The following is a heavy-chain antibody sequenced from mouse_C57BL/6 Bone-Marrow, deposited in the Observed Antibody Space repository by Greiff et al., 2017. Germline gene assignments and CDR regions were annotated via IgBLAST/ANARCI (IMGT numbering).Heavy chain of an antibody. V-gene: IGHV1-69*01. CDR2: IDPSDSYT. D-gene: IGHD3-2*02. Sequence: QVQLQQPGAELVMPGASVKLSCKASGYTFTSYWMHWVKQRPGQGLEWIGEIDPSDSYTNYNQKLKGKSTLTVDKSSSTAYMQLSSLTSENSAVYYCAREEGGLRGWFAYWGQGTLVTVSA. CDR1: GYTFTSYW. CDR3: AREEGGLRGWFAY. J-gene: IGHJ3*01.